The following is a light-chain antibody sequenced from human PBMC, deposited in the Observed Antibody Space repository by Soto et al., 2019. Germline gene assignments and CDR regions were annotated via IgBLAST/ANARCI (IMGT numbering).Light chain of an antibody. CDR1: RSDIGEYNY. CDR3: SSYTPTSTVV. Sequence: QSALTQPASVSGSPGQSITISCTGTRSDIGEYNYVSWYQQHPGKAPKLMIYDVSSRPSGVSNRFSGSKSGNTASLTISGLQAEDEADYYCSSYTPTSTVVFGGGTKVTVL. V-gene: IGLV2-14*01. J-gene: IGLJ2*01. CDR2: DVS.